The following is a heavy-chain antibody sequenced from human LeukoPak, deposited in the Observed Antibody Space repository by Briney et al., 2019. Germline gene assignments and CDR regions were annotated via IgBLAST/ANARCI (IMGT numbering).Heavy chain of an antibody. CDR2: MYHSGST. D-gene: IGHD3-3*01. V-gene: IGHV4-38-2*02. J-gene: IGHJ3*02. CDR1: GYSISSGYH. CDR3: AREGPRSYYDFWSGYYSQAFDI. Sequence: SETLSLTCSVSGYSISSGYHWGWVRQPPGKGLEWIGSMYHSGSTFYNPSLKSRISMSVDTSKNQFSLKLSSVTAADTAVYYCAREGPRSYYDFWSGYYSQAFDIWGQGTMVTVSS.